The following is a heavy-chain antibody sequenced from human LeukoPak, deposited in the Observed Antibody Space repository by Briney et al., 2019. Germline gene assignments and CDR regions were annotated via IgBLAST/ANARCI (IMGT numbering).Heavy chain of an antibody. D-gene: IGHD6-13*01. Sequence: GASVKVSCKASGYTFTIYGISWVRQAPGQGLEWMGWISDNNGNTNYAQKLQGRVTMTTDTSTSTAYMELRSLRSDDTAVYYCARDRSVGSSWYSWYRTYYYYMDVWGKGTTVTVSS. CDR2: ISDNNGNT. J-gene: IGHJ6*03. V-gene: IGHV1-18*01. CDR1: GYTFTIYG. CDR3: ARDRSVGSSWYSWYRTYYYYMDV.